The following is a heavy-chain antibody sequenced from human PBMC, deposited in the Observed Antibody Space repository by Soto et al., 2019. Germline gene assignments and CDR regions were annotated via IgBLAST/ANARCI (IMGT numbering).Heavy chain of an antibody. CDR1: GYTFTSYG. V-gene: IGHV1-18*01. J-gene: IGHJ2*01. CDR2: ISAYNGNT. Sequence: QVQLVQSGAEVKKPGASVKVSCKASGYTFTSYGISWVRQAPGQGLEWMGWISAYNGNTNYAQKLQGRVTMTTDTATSTAYMELRSLRSDDTAVYYCARGEITFGGVIVNWYFDLWGRGTLVTVSS. D-gene: IGHD3-16*02. CDR3: ARGEITFGGVIVNWYFDL.